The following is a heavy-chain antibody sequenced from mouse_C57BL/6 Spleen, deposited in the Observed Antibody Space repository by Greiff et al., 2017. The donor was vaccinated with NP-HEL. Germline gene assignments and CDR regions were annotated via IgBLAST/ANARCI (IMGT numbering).Heavy chain of an antibody. V-gene: IGHV1-82*01. J-gene: IGHJ2*01. Sequence: VQLQQSGPELVKPGASVKISCKASGYAFSSSWMNWVKQRPGKGLEWIGRIYPGDGDTNYNGKFKGKATLTADKSSSTAYMQLSSLTSEDSAVYFCARSLITTADFDCWGQGTTLTVSS. CDR3: ARSLITTADFDC. CDR1: GYAFSSSW. CDR2: IYPGDGDT. D-gene: IGHD1-1*01.